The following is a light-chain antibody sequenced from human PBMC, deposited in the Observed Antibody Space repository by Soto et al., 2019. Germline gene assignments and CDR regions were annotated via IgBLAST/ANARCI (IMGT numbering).Light chain of an antibody. CDR2: DVS. Sequence: QSALTQPASVSGSPGQSITISCTGTSNDVGGYNYVSWYQQHPGKAPKLMIYDVSNRPSGVSDRFSGSKSDNTASLTISGLRAEDEAEYYCSSYRTSSTQVFGTGTKLTVL. V-gene: IGLV2-14*03. CDR1: SNDVGGYNY. CDR3: SSYRTSSTQV. J-gene: IGLJ1*01.